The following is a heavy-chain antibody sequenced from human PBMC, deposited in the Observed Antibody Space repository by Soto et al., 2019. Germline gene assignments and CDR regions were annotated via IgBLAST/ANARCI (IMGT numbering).Heavy chain of an antibody. CDR1: GFTFTSSA. CDR3: AAAPPSDAFDI. CDR2: IVVGSGNT. Sequence: ASVKVCCKASGFTFTSSAVQWVRQARGQRLEWIGWIVVGSGNTNYAQKFQERVTITRDMSTSTAYMELSSLRSEDTAVYYCAAAPPSDAFDIWGQGTMVTVSS. J-gene: IGHJ3*02. V-gene: IGHV1-58*01.